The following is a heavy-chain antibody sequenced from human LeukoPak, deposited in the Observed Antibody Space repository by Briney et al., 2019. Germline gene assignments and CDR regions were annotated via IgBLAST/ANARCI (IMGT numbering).Heavy chain of an antibody. CDR1: GYSFTSYW. D-gene: IGHD6-13*01. V-gene: IGHV5-51*01. Sequence: GESLEISFKGSGYSFTSYWIGWGGPMPGKGGGWMGIIYPGEWDTRYSPSFQGQVTISADKSISTAYLQWSSLKASDTAMYYCARRYSSSWYEGNYFDYWGQGTLVTVSS. CDR3: ARRYSSSWYEGNYFDY. CDR2: IYPGEWDT. J-gene: IGHJ4*02.